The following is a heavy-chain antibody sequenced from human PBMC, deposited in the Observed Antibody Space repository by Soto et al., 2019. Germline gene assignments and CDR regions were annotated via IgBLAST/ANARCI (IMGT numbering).Heavy chain of an antibody. Sequence: ASVKVSCKASGYTFTSYDINWVRQATGQGLEWMGWMNPNSGNTGYAQKFQGRVTMTRNTSISTAYMELSSLRSEDTAVYYCARGSSVLLWFGELFDAFDIWGQGTMVTVSS. CDR2: MNPNSGNT. V-gene: IGHV1-8*01. J-gene: IGHJ3*02. CDR1: GYTFTSYD. CDR3: ARGSSVLLWFGELFDAFDI. D-gene: IGHD3-10*01.